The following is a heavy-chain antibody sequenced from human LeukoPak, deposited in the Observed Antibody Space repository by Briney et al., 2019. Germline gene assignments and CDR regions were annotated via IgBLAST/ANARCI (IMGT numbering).Heavy chain of an antibody. CDR3: ARDKDAFDI. CDR2: IYYSGST. J-gene: IGHJ3*02. V-gene: IGHV4-59*01. Sequence: SETLSLTCTVSGGSISSYYWNWIRQPPGKGLEWIGYIYYSGSTNYNPSLKSRVTISVDTSKNQFSLKLSSVTAADTAVYYCARDKDAFDIWGQGTMVTVSS. CDR1: GGSISSYY.